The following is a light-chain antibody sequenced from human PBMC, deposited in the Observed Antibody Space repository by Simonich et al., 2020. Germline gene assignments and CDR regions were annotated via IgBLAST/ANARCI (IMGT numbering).Light chain of an antibody. CDR2: DVS. CDR3: SSYTSSSTVV. CDR1: SSDVGGYNY. J-gene: IGLJ2*01. V-gene: IGLV2-14*01. Sequence: QSALTQPASVSGSPGQSITISCTGTSSDVGGYNYVSWYQQHPGKAPKLMIYDVSKRPTGLSNRFSGSKAGNTASLTISGLQAEDEADYYCSSYTSSSTVVFGGGTKLTVL.